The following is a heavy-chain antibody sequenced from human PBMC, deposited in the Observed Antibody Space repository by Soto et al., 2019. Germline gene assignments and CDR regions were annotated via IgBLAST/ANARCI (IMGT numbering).Heavy chain of an antibody. CDR3: ARDKDFILGGYAFGY. V-gene: IGHV4-59*01. J-gene: IGHJ3*01. D-gene: IGHD1-26*01. CDR2: LLYRGTA. CDR1: DSSMSPYY. Sequence: QVQLQESGPRLVKPSETLSLTCSVSDSSMSPYYWTWFRQAPGKGLEWIGHLLYRGTATYNPALQGRVTISLDTSKKQVSLQMSSVIAADTAVYYCARDKDFILGGYAFGYWGPGTLVTVSS.